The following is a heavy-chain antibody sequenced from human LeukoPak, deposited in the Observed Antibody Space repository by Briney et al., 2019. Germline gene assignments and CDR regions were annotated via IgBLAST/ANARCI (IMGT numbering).Heavy chain of an antibody. D-gene: IGHD6-13*01. V-gene: IGHV4-30-4*01. CDR1: GGSISSGDYY. Sequence: SETLSLTCTVSGGSISSGDYYWSWIRQPPGKGLEWIGYIYYSGSTYYNPSLKSRVTISVDTSKNQFSLKLSSVTAADTAVYYCAREEAAAGFDPWGQGTPVTVSS. CDR3: AREEAAAGFDP. J-gene: IGHJ5*02. CDR2: IYYSGST.